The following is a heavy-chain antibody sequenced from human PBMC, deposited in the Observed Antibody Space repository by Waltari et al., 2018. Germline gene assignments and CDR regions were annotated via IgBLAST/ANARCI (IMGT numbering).Heavy chain of an antibody. V-gene: IGHV3-23*01. D-gene: IGHD5-18*01. J-gene: IGHJ4*02. CDR1: GFSFSSSA. CDR2: ISAAGDYT. CDR3: AKGSGYSYGYPEY. Sequence: EVQLLESGGALIEPGGSLRLSCVGSGFSFSSSAMTWIRQAPGKGLEWVSGISAAGDYTYYADSVKGRFTISRDNSKNTLYLEVAGLRAEDTAVYYCAKGSGYSYGYPEYWGQGTLVAVSS.